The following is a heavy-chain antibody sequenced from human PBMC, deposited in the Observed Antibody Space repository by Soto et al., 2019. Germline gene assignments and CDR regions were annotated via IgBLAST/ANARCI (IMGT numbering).Heavy chain of an antibody. CDR1: GGSLSGYY. J-gene: IGHJ5*02. V-gene: IGHV4-34*01. CDR2: INHRGSS. Sequence: TLSLTCAVSGGSLSGYYWSWIRQSPGKGLEWIGEINHRGSSDYNPLLKSRVTISVDASKNEFSLELSSVTAADTAVYYCARWGYNNGYRFDPWGQGTLVTVSS. D-gene: IGHD5-18*01. CDR3: ARWGYNNGYRFDP.